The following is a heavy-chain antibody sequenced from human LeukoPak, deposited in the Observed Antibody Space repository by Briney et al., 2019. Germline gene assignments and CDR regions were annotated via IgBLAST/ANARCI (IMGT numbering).Heavy chain of an antibody. D-gene: IGHD3-22*01. V-gene: IGHV1-69*05. CDR1: GGTFSSYA. CDR3: ASTIMGDSSGYQYYFDY. Sequence: GSSVKVSCKASGGTFSSYAISWVRQAPGQGLEWMGRIIPIFGTANYAQKFQGRVTITTDESTSTAYMELSGLRSEDTAVYYCASTIMGDSSGYQYYFDYWGQGTLVTVSS. CDR2: IIPIFGTA. J-gene: IGHJ4*02.